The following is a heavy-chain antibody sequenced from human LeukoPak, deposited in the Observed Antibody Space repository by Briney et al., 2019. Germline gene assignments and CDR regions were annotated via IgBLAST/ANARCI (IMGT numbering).Heavy chain of an antibody. D-gene: IGHD4-17*01. V-gene: IGHV3-21*01. CDR2: ISSSSSYI. Sequence: PGGSLRLSCAASGFTFSSYSMNWVRQAPGKGLEWVSSISSSSSYIYYADSVKGRFTISRDNAKNSLYLQMNSLRAEDTAVYYCARDIGSNGNYHFDYWGQGTLVTVSS. CDR1: GFTFSSYS. CDR3: ARDIGSNGNYHFDY. J-gene: IGHJ4*02.